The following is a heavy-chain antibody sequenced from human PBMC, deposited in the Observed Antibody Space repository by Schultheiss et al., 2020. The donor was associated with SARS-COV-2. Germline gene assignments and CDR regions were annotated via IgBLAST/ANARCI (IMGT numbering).Heavy chain of an antibody. CDR3: ARDLIGFDY. J-gene: IGHJ4*02. Sequence: GGSLRLSCAASGFTFSSYEMNWVRQAPGKGLEWVSAISGSGGSTYYADSVKGRFTISRDNAKNSLYLQMNSLRAEDTAVYYCARDLIGFDYWGQGTLVTVSS. CDR2: ISGSGGST. V-gene: IGHV3-48*03. CDR1: GFTFSSYE.